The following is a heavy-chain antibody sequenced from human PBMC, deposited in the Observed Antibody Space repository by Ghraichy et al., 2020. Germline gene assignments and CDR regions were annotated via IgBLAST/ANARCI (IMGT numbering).Heavy chain of an antibody. CDR1: GGSFGGYY. D-gene: IGHD6-19*01. J-gene: IGHJ4*02. CDR3: ASGAPGIAVAPVY. CDR2: INHSEKS. V-gene: IGHV4-34*01. Sequence: SQTLSLTCTVYGGSFGGYYWNWIRQPPGKGLEWIGQINHSEKSDYNPSLSSRVTISVDTSKNQFSLKLSSVTAADTAVYYCASGAPGIAVAPVYWGQGTLVTVSS.